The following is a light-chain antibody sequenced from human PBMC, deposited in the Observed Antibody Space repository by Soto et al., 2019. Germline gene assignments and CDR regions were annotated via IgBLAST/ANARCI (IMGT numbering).Light chain of an antibody. CDR2: DAS. CDR1: QSVSSH. Sequence: EVVLTQSPATLSLSPGEGDTLSCRAIQSVSSHLAWYQQKPGQAPRLLIYDASKRATGIPARFSGNGFGTYFTLTISSLEPEDFAVYYCQHRSSLITFGQGTRREIK. V-gene: IGKV3-11*01. CDR3: QHRSSLIT. J-gene: IGKJ5*01.